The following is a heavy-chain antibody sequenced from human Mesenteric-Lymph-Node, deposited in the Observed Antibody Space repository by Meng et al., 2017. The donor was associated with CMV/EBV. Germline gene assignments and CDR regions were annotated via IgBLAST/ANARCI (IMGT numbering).Heavy chain of an antibody. J-gene: IGHJ5*02. CDR2: IYHSGST. CDR1: GGSFSGYY. Sequence: GSLRLSCAVYGGSFSGYYWGWIRQPPGKGLEWIGSIYHSGSTYYNPSLKSRVTISVDTSKNQFSLKLSSVTAADTAVYYCARDLYSNYVEGFDPWGQGTLVTVSS. CDR3: ARDLYSNYVEGFDP. D-gene: IGHD4-11*01. V-gene: IGHV4-38-2*01.